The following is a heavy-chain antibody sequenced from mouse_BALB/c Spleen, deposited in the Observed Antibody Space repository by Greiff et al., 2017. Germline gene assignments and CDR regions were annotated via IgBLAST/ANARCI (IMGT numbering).Heavy chain of an antibody. Sequence: EVQLVESGGGLVQPGGSLRLSCATSGFTFTDYYMSWVRQPPGKALEWLGFIRNKANGYTTEYSASVKGRFTISRDNSQSILYLQRNTLRAEDSATYYCARDGDGSSYDWYFDVWGAGTTVTVSS. J-gene: IGHJ1*01. D-gene: IGHD1-1*01. CDR3: ARDGDGSSYDWYFDV. CDR1: GFTFTDYY. V-gene: IGHV7-3*02. CDR2: IRNKANGYTT.